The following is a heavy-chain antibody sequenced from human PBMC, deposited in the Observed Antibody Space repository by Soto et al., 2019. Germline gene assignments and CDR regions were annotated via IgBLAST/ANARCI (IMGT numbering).Heavy chain of an antibody. J-gene: IGHJ4*02. CDR1: GYTFTNHD. CDR2: VNCNSGNR. Sequence: QVHLVQSGAAVKGPGASVTVSCEASGYTFTNHDLIWVRQAPGQGLEYMGWVNCNSGNRDYAPGLQDRVSMTKNSSINTAYLELHSLRLEDTAVYYCARGRALFTMTIQGADIWGQGTLITVS. CDR3: ARGRALFTMTIQGADI. D-gene: IGHD3-3*01. V-gene: IGHV1-8*01.